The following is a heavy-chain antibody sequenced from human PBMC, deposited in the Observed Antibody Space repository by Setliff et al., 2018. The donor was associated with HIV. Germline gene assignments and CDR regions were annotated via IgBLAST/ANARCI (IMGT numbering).Heavy chain of an antibody. D-gene: IGHD4-17*01. V-gene: IGHV4-39*02. J-gene: IGHJ4*02. CDR2: IHFSGST. CDR3: ARERDDSGDYLSLFVH. Sequence: PSETLSLTCTVSGGSISSSTYYWGWIRQPPGKGLEWIGNIHFSGSTYYNPSLKSRVTVSVDPSKNQFSLKLSSVTAADTAVYYCARERDDSGDYLSLFVHWGQGALVTVSS. CDR1: GGSISSSTYY.